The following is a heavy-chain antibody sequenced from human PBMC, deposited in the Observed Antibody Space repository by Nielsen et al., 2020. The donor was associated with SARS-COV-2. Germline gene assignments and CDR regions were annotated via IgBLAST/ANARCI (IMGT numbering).Heavy chain of an antibody. CDR2: ISSSSYI. J-gene: IGHJ6*02. Sequence: GGSLRLSCAASGFTFSSYSMNWVRQAPGKGLEWVSSISSSSYIYYADSVKGRFTISRDNSKNTLYLQMNSLRAEDTAVYYCARDPPQASSGQDFYGMDVWGQGTTVTVSS. D-gene: IGHD6-19*01. V-gene: IGHV3-21*01. CDR1: GFTFSSYS. CDR3: ARDPPQASSGQDFYGMDV.